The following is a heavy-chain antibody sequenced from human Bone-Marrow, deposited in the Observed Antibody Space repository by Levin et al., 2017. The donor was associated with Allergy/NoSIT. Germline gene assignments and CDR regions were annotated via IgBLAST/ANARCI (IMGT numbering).Heavy chain of an antibody. D-gene: IGHD6-6*01. Sequence: ASVKVSCKASGYTFTSYDINWVRQATGQGLEWMGWMNPNSGNTGYAQKFQGRVTMTRNTSISTAYMELSSLRSEDTAVYYCARAPLRAARKFRYYYYGMDVWGQGTTVTVSS. CDR1: GYTFTSYD. V-gene: IGHV1-8*01. CDR3: ARAPLRAARKFRYYYYGMDV. CDR2: MNPNSGNT. J-gene: IGHJ6*02.